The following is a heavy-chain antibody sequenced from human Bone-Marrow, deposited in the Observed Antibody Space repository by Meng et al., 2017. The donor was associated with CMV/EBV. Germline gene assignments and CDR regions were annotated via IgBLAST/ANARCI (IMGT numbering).Heavy chain of an antibody. V-gene: IGHV1-69*10. CDR3: ARDPGAYYDFWSGLDY. J-gene: IGHJ4*02. CDR2: IIPILGIA. CDR1: GGTFSSYA. Sequence: SVKVSCKASGGTFSSYAISWVRQAPGQGLEWMGGIIPILGIANYAQKFQGRVTMTTDTSTSTAYMELRSLRSDDTAVYYCARDPGAYYDFWSGLDYWGQGTLVTVYS. D-gene: IGHD3-3*01.